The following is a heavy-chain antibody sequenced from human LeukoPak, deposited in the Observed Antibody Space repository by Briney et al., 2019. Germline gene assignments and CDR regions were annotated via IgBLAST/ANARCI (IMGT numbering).Heavy chain of an antibody. CDR2: ISGSSNTL. D-gene: IGHD6-13*01. J-gene: IGHJ4*02. Sequence: GGSLRLSCAASGFTFSTSGMNWVRQAPGKGLEWIAYISGSSNTLYYADSVKGRFTISRDNAKNSVYLQMNRLRAEDTAVYYCARADIAAAGGYYFDYWGQGTLVTVSS. CDR3: ARADIAAAGGYYFDY. CDR1: GFTFSTSG. V-gene: IGHV3-48*04.